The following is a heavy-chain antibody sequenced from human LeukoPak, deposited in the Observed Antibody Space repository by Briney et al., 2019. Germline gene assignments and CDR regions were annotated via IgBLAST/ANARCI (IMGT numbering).Heavy chain of an antibody. CDR3: ARGTRGSDSSFDF. CDR2: IYYSGST. D-gene: IGHD1-1*01. J-gene: IGHJ4*02. Sequence: SETLSLTCSVSVASISTGGHYWSWIRQHPGKGLDWIGYIYYSGSTYYNPSLKSRVTTSVDTSKNQFSLKLSSVTAADTAVYYCARGTRGSDSSFDFWGQGTLVTVSS. CDR1: VASISTGGHY. V-gene: IGHV4-31*03.